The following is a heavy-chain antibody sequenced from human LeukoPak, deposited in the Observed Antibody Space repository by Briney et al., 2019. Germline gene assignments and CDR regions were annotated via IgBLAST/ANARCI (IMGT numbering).Heavy chain of an antibody. J-gene: IGHJ2*01. CDR1: GGSISSGGYS. V-gene: IGHV4-30-2*01. CDR3: ARGRGPTTVTTSGIWYFDL. D-gene: IGHD4-17*01. CDR2: IYHSGST. Sequence: SETLSLTFAVSGGSISSGGYSWSWIRQPPGKGLEWIGYIYHSGSTYYNPSLKSRVTISVDTSKNQFSLKLSSVTAADTAVYYCARGRGPTTVTTSGIWYFDLWGRGTLVTVSS.